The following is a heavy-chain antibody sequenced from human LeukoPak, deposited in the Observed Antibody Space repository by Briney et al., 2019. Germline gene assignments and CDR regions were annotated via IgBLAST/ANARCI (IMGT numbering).Heavy chain of an antibody. CDR2: IDHSGGT. V-gene: IGHV4-34*01. J-gene: IGHJ6*04. Sequence: SATLALNCAAHGGRCNDSSWSWFRQFPGKGLEWIGGIDHSGGTAYSPSLKSRVTISMETSTNRFSLNLTSVTAADTAVYYCARGRQDTVVVVTATADYYYYGMDVWGTGTTVTVSS. D-gene: IGHD2-15*01. CDR3: ARGRQDTVVVVTATADYYYYGMDV. CDR1: GGRCNDSS.